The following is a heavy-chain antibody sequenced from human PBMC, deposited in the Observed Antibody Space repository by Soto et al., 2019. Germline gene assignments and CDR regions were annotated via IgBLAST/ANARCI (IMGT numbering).Heavy chain of an antibody. CDR3: ARASGHLLAYYYYYDRGA. V-gene: IGHV1-69*01. J-gene: IGHJ6*02. Sequence: QVQLVQSGAEVKKPGSSVKVSCKASGGTFSSYAISWVRQAPGQGLEWMGGIIPIFGTANYAQKFQGRVTITADESRSTAYMERSRLSGEDTAVYYCARASGHLLAYYYYYDRGAWGQGTTDTVAS. CDR2: IIPIFGTA. CDR1: GGTFSSYA. D-gene: IGHD2-2*01.